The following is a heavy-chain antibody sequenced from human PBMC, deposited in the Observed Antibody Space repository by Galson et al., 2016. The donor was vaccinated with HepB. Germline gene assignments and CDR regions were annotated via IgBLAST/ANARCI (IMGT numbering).Heavy chain of an antibody. J-gene: IGHJ4*02. CDR2: ISAYSGNT. V-gene: IGHV1-18*01. CDR3: ARDRDAALDY. Sequence: QSGAEVKKPGASVMLSCKTSGYTFTNNGISWVRQAPGQGLEWMAWISAYSGNTNYAQKLQGRVTLTKDTSASTVYMELRSLRSDDTAIYYCARDRDAALDYWGQGALVTVSS. CDR1: GYTFTNNG. D-gene: IGHD6-13*01.